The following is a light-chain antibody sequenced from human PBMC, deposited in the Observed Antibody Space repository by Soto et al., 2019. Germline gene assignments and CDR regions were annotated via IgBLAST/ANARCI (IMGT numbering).Light chain of an antibody. V-gene: IGKV3D-15*01. CDR1: QRVSSN. J-gene: IGKJ4*01. CDR2: GAS. CDR3: QQYNNWPPLT. Sequence: EIVMTQSPATLSVSPGERATLSCRASQRVSSNLAWYQQKPGQAPRLLIYGASTRATGIPARFSGSGSGTEFTLTISSLLSADFAAYYCQQYNNWPPLTFGGGNKVEIK.